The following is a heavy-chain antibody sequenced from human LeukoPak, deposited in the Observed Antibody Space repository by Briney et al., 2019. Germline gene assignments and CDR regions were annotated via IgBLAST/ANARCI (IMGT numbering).Heavy chain of an antibody. CDR1: GITVSSNF. Sequence: GGSLRLSCAASGITVSSNFMYWVRQAPGKGLQCVSVLFTGNSAYYADSVKGRFTISRDNSHNTLYLQMDSLRVEDTAVFYCALDYSGSGSYYRDYWGQGILVTVS. CDR2: LFTGNSA. V-gene: IGHV3-66*01. J-gene: IGHJ4*02. D-gene: IGHD3-10*01. CDR3: ALDYSGSGSYYRDY.